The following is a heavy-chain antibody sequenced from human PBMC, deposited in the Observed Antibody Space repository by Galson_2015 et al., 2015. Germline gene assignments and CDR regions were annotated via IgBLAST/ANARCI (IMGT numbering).Heavy chain of an antibody. Sequence: ALRLSCAASGLTFSSYAMSWVRQAPGKGLEWVSAISGSGGSTYYADSVKGRFTISRDNSKNALYLKMNSLRAEDTAVYYCAKDRRSDYWGQGTLVTVSS. V-gene: IGHV3-23*01. J-gene: IGHJ4*02. CDR2: ISGSGGST. CDR3: AKDRRSDY. CDR1: GLTFSSYA.